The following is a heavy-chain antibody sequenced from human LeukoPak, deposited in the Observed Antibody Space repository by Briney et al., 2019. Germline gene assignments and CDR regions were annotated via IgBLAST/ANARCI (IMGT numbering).Heavy chain of an antibody. CDR1: GASISRYS. CDR2: IYATGST. V-gene: IGHV4-4*07. Sequence: KPSATLSLNCVVSGASISRYSWSWVRPPAGKGLEWIGRIYATGSTNYNASLNSRVTMSVDTSKNQFSLKLTSVTAADTAVYFCGAYGSGVYYPFTWGQGTLVTVSS. CDR3: GAYGSGVYYPFT. D-gene: IGHD3-10*01. J-gene: IGHJ4*02.